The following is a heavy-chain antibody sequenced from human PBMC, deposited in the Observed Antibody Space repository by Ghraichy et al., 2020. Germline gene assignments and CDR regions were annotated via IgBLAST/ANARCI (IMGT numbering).Heavy chain of an antibody. CDR1: GFTFSSYA. J-gene: IGHJ6*02. D-gene: IGHD6-19*01. CDR3: AKVSSSGLYSYYGMDV. Sequence: GGSLRLSCVASGFTFSSYAMSWVRQAPGKGLEWVSVISGSDGSTYYADSVKGRFTISRDNSKNTLYVQMNSLRAEDTAVYYCAKVSSSGLYSYYGMDVWGQGTTVTVSS. CDR2: ISGSDGST. V-gene: IGHV3-23*01.